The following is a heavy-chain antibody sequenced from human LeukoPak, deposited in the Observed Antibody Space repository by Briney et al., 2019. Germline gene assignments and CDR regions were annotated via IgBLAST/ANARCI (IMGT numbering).Heavy chain of an antibody. CDR2: MNPNSGNT. J-gene: IGHJ6*03. V-gene: IGHV1-8*02. D-gene: IGHD1-7*01. Sequence: ASVKVSCKASGYTFKNYDINWVRQATGQGLEWMGWMNPNSGNTGYAQKFQGRVTMTRNTSISTAYMELSSLRSEDTAVYYCARGRTSWNYIYYYYMDVWGKGTTVTVSS. CDR1: GYTFKNYD. CDR3: ARGRTSWNYIYYYYMDV.